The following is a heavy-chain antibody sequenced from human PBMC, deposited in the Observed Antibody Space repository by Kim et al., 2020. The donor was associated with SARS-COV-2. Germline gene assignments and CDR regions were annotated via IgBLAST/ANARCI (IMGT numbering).Heavy chain of an antibody. V-gene: IGHV4-39*01. D-gene: IGHD2-15*01. J-gene: IGHJ4*02. CDR3: ARGGILEFDY. Sequence: SETLSLTCTVSGGSISSSSYYWGWIRQPPGKGLEWIGSIYYSGSTYYNPSLKSRVTISVDTSKNQFSLKLSSVTAADTAVYYCARGGILEFDYWGQGTLVTVSS. CDR1: GGSISSSSYY. CDR2: IYYSGST.